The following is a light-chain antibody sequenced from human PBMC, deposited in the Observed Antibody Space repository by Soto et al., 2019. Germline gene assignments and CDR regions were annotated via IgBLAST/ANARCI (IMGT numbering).Light chain of an antibody. CDR2: DVN. Sequence: QSVLTKPRSVSGSPGQSVTISCTGASSNVGGYKYVSWFQQYPGKAPKLMIYDVNKRPSGVPDRFSGSKSGNTASLTISGLQAEDEADYYCCSYAGSYRNVFGSGTKVTVL. CDR1: SSNVGGYKY. J-gene: IGLJ1*01. V-gene: IGLV2-11*01. CDR3: CSYAGSYRNV.